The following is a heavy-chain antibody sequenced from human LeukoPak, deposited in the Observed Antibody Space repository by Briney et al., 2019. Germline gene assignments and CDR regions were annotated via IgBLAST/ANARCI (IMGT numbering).Heavy chain of an antibody. CDR2: IYYSGST. J-gene: IGHJ4*02. Sequence: SETLSLTCSVSGGSISSYYWSWIRQPPGKGLEWIGYIYYSGSTNYNPSLKSRVTISVDTSKNQFSLILSSVTAADTAVYYCARHIGTTGSGYYPYWGQGALVTVSS. D-gene: IGHD3-22*01. CDR3: ARHIGTTGSGYYPY. CDR1: GGSISSYY. V-gene: IGHV4-59*08.